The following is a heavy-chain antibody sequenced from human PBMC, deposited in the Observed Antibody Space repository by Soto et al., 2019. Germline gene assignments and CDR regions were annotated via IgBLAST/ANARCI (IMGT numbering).Heavy chain of an antibody. J-gene: IGHJ1*01. CDR3: ARGSLVRGEKPIYF. Sequence: DVQLVESGGGLIQPGGSLRLSCGVSGFSMTGFYMNWFRQAPGKGLEWVSLISGGGGPSYADSVKGRFTISRDNSKTELYLQMNSLTVDDTAVYYCARGSLVRGEKPIYF. CDR2: ISGGGGP. CDR1: GFSMTGFY. V-gene: IGHV3-53*01. D-gene: IGHD3-10*02.